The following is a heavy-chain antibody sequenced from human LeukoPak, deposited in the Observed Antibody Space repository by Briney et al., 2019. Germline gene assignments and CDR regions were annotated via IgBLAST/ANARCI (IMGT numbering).Heavy chain of an antibody. CDR1: GFTFSTYW. V-gene: IGHV3-7*01. CDR2: IKQDGSEK. D-gene: IGHD3-9*01. J-gene: IGHJ4*02. Sequence: GGSLRLSCAASGFTFSTYWMSWVRQAPGKGLEWVANIKQDGSEKYYVDSVKGRFTISRDNAKNSLYLQMNSLRAEDTAVYYCARGARYYDIFSASDMWYFDNWGQGTLVTVSS. CDR3: ARGARYYDIFSASDMWYFDN.